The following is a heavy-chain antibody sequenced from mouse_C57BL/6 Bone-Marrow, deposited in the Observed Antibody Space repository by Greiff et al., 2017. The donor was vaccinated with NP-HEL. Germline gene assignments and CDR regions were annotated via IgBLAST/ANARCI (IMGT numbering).Heavy chain of an antibody. CDR3: ARPTVVPPFAY. Sequence: VQLQQPGAELVRPGTSVKLSCKASGYTFTSYWMHWVKQRPGQGLEWIGVIDPSDSYTNYNQKFKGKATLTADTSSSTAYMQLSSLTSEDSAVYYCARPTVVPPFAYWGQGTLVTVSA. D-gene: IGHD1-1*01. J-gene: IGHJ3*01. CDR1: GYTFTSYW. V-gene: IGHV1-59*01. CDR2: IDPSDSYT.